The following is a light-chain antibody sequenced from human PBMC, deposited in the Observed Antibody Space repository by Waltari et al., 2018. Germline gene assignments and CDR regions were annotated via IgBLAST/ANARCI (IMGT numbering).Light chain of an antibody. CDR1: SNAVGGYGY. CDR2: EVS. CDR3: SSHTCTVPHV. J-gene: IGLJ1*01. Sequence: QSALTQPASVSGSPGQSVSISCTGTSNAVGGYGYVSWYQQFPGKAPKLMIYEVSYRPSGVSSRFSGSKSGNTASLTISGLQAEDEAVYYCSSHTCTVPHVFGTGTKVTVV. V-gene: IGLV2-14*01.